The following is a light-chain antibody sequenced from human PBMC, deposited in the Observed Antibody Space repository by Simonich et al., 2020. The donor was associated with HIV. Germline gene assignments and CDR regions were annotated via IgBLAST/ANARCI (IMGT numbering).Light chain of an antibody. CDR3: QQSYGTPRT. V-gene: IGKV1-39*01. J-gene: IGKJ5*01. Sequence: DIQMTQSPSSLSASVGDRVTITCQASQDISNYLNWYQQKPGKAPKLLIYGASNLETGVPSRFSGSGSGTDFTLTISSLQPEDFATYYCQQSYGTPRTFGQGTRLDIK. CDR1: QDISNY. CDR2: GAS.